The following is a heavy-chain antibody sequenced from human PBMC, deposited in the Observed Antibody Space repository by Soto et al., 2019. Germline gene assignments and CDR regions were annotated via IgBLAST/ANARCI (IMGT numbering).Heavy chain of an antibody. J-gene: IGHJ4*02. CDR2: IKQDGSEK. CDR1: GFTFSSYW. CDR3: ARVVRFLEWLPPFDY. V-gene: IGHV3-7*01. Sequence: GGSLRLSCAASGFTFSSYWMSWVRQAPGQGLEWVANIKQDGSEKYYVDSVKGRFTITRDNAKNSLYLQMNSLRAEDTAVYYCARVVRFLEWLPPFDYWGQGTLVTVSS. D-gene: IGHD3-3*01.